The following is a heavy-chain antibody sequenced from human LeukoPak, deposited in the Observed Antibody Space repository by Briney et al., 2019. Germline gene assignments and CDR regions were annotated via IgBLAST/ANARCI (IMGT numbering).Heavy chain of an antibody. D-gene: IGHD2-21*02. Sequence: SETLSLTCTVSGGSISSYYWSWIRQPPGKGLEWIGYIYYSGSTNYNPSLKSRVTISVDTSKNQFSLKLSSVTAADTAVYYCAREPGGDLFDYWGQGTLVTVSS. V-gene: IGHV4-59*12. CDR1: GGSISSYY. CDR2: IYYSGST. J-gene: IGHJ4*02. CDR3: AREPGGDLFDY.